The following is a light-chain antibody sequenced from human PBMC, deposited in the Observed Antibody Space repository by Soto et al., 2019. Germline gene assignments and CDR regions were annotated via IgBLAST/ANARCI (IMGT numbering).Light chain of an antibody. CDR2: EVS. CDR1: SSDVGAYNH. V-gene: IGLV2-8*01. CDR3: SSYAGSNNFFYV. J-gene: IGLJ1*01. Sequence: QSALTQPPSASGSPGHSVTISCTGTSSDVGAYNHVSWYQQHPGKAPKLMIYEVSKRPSGVPDRFSGSKPGNTASLTVSGLQAEDEADYYCSSYAGSNNFFYVLGTGTKVTVL.